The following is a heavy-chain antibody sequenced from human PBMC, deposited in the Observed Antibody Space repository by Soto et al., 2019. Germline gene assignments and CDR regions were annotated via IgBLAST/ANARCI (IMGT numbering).Heavy chain of an antibody. D-gene: IGHD2-15*01. CDR2: IKSKTDGGTT. J-gene: IGHJ4*02. Sequence: GGSLRLSCAASGFTFSNAWMNWVRQAPGKGLEWVGRIKSKTDGGTTDYAAPVKGRFTISRDDSKNTLYLQMKSLKTEDTAVYYCTTSPVDCSGGSCYSVLYWGQGTLVTVSS. CDR3: TTSPVDCSGGSCYSVLY. CDR1: GFTFSNAW. V-gene: IGHV3-15*07.